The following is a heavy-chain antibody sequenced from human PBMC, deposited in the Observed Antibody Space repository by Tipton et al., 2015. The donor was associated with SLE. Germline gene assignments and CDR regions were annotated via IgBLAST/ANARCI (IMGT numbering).Heavy chain of an antibody. CDR3: ARAGSTGTAPDV. D-gene: IGHD1-1*01. V-gene: IGHV5-51*01. CDR2: IYPGDSDT. J-gene: IGHJ3*01. Sequence: QLVQSGAEVKKPGESLKISCRVSGYTFANFWISWVRQTPGKGLEWMGFIYPGDSDTKYSPSFEGQVTISADKSTSTAYVQWNSLKTSDSAMYYCARAGSTGTAPDVWGQETMVTVSS. CDR1: GYTFANFW.